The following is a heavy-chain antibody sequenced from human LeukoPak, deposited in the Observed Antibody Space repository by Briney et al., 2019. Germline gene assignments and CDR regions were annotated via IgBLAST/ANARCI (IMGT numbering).Heavy chain of an antibody. D-gene: IGHD6-13*01. Sequence: QPGGSLRLSCAASGFTFSSYAMSWVRQAPGKGLEWVSAISGSGGSTYYADSVKGRFTISRDDSKNTLYLQMNSLRAEDTAVYYCAKDRWRDSSSWSFDYWGQGTLVTVSS. CDR3: AKDRWRDSSSWSFDY. V-gene: IGHV3-23*01. CDR1: GFTFSSYA. J-gene: IGHJ4*02. CDR2: ISGSGGST.